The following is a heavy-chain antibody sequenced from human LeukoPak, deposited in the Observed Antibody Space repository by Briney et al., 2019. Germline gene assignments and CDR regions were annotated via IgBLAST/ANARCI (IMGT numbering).Heavy chain of an antibody. V-gene: IGHV1-69*06. Sequence: GSSVKVSCKASGGTFSSYAISWVRQAPGQGLEWMGGIIPIFGTANYAQKFQGRVTITADKSTSTAYMELSSLRSEDTAVYYCAREGYCRGGSCYSRWFDPWGQGTLVTVSS. CDR2: IIPIFGTA. CDR1: GGTFSSYA. D-gene: IGHD2-15*01. J-gene: IGHJ5*02. CDR3: AREGYCRGGSCYSRWFDP.